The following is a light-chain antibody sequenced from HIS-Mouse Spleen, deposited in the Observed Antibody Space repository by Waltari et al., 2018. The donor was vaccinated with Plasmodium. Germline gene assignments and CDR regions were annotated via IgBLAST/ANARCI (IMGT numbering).Light chain of an antibody. CDR1: SSHIGSKY. CDR2: RNN. CDR3: AAWDDSLSGRV. V-gene: IGLV1-47*01. J-gene: IGLJ3*02. Sequence: QSVLTQPPSASGPPGQRVTLSCSESSSHIGSKYLYWYPHLPGTPPKLLIYRNNQRPSGVPDRFSGSKSGTSASLAISGLRSEDEADYYCAAWDDSLSGRVFGGGTKLTVL.